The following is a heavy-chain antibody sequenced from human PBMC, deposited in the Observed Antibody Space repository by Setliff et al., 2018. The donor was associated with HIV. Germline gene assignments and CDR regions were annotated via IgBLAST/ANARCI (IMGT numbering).Heavy chain of an antibody. CDR1: GDSISNYY. Sequence: SETLSLTCSVSGDSISNYYWSWIRQPAGKGLEWIGNIYHTGSSYYNPSLNDRATISLDTSKNQFSLKLSSVTAADTAMYHCARDRSSGWSKDWFDTWGQGILVTVSS. CDR3: ARDRSSGWSKDWFDT. CDR2: IYHTGSS. J-gene: IGHJ5*02. D-gene: IGHD6-19*01. V-gene: IGHV4-4*07.